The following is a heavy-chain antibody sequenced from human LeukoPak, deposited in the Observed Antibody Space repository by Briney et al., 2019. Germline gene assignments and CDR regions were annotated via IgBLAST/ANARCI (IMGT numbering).Heavy chain of an antibody. Sequence: PGGSLRLSCAASGFTFSSYAMSWVRQAPGKWLEWVSAISGSGGSTYYADSVKGRFTISRDNSKNFLYLQMNSLTSEDTALYYCAKGRRRGYAYGTIDSWGQGTLVTVSS. CDR1: GFTFSSYA. CDR3: AKGRRRGYAYGTIDS. CDR2: ISGSGGST. V-gene: IGHV3-23*01. D-gene: IGHD5-18*01. J-gene: IGHJ4*02.